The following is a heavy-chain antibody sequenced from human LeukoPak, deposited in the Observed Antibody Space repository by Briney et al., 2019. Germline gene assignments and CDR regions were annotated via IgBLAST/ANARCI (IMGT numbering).Heavy chain of an antibody. Sequence: PGGSLRLSCAASGFTFSSYAMHWVRQAPGKGLEWVAVISYDGSNKYYADSAKGRFTISRDNSKNTLYLQMNSLRAEDTAVYYCAREAPEVGALDYWGQGTLVTVSS. CDR2: ISYDGSNK. V-gene: IGHV3-30-3*01. J-gene: IGHJ4*02. CDR1: GFTFSSYA. D-gene: IGHD1-26*01. CDR3: AREAPEVGALDY.